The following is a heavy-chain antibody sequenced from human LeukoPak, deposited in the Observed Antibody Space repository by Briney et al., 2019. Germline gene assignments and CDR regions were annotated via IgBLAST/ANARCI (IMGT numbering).Heavy chain of an antibody. V-gene: IGHV3-20*01. CDR1: GFTFDDYG. D-gene: IGHD5-18*01. CDR3: ARVSRRGYSCGGFDY. CDR2: INWNGGST. Sequence: GGSLRLSCAASGFTFDDYGMSWVRQAPGKGLEWVSGINWNGGSTGYADSVKGRFTISRDNAKNSLYLQMNSLRAEDTALYHCARVSRRGYSCGGFDYWGQGTLVTVSS. J-gene: IGHJ4*02.